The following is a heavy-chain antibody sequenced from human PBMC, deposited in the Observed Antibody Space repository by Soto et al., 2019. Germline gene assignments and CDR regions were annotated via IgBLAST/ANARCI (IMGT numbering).Heavy chain of an antibody. CDR3: ARHQSHSSSYVDP. V-gene: IGHV4-39*01. J-gene: IGHJ5*02. D-gene: IGHD6-13*01. CDR1: GGSFSSSSYS. CDR2: IYYSGST. Sequence: SETLSLTCTVSGGSFSSSSYSWGWIRQPPGKGLEWIGSIYYSGSTYYNPSLKSRVTISVDTSKNQFSLKLSSVTAADTAVYYCARHQSHSSSYVDPWGQGTLVTVSS.